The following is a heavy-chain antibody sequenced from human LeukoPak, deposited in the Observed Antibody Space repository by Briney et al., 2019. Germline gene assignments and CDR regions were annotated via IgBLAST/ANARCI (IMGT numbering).Heavy chain of an antibody. CDR3: ATGRDGYNYAY. CDR2: ISWDGGST. D-gene: IGHD5-24*01. Sequence: AGGSLRLSCAASGFTFDDYTMHWVRQAPGKGLEWVSLISWDGGSTYYADSVKGRFTISRDNAKNSLYLQMNSLRAEDTAVYYCATGRDGYNYAYWGQGTLVTVSS. CDR1: GFTFDDYT. J-gene: IGHJ4*02. V-gene: IGHV3-43*01.